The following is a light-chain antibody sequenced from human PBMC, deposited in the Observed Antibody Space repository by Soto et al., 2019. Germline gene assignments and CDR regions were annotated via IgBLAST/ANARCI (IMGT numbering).Light chain of an antibody. CDR2: DAS. V-gene: IGKV1-5*01. Sequence: DIQMTQSPSTLSASVGDRVTITCRDSQNIRSRLAWFQQKPGKAPKLLIYDASSLESGVQQRFSGSGSGTEFTLTISSLQTDDFSTYYCQQYHSYWTFGQGTKVDIK. J-gene: IGKJ1*01. CDR3: QQYHSYWT. CDR1: QNIRSR.